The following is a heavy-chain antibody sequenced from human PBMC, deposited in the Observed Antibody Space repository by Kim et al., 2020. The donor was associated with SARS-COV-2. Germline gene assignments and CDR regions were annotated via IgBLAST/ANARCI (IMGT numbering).Heavy chain of an antibody. V-gene: IGHV3-15*01. Sequence: GGSLRLSCAASGFTFSNAWMSWVRQAPGKGLEWVGRIKSKTDGGTTDYAAPVKGRFTISRDDSKNTLYLQMNSLKTEDTAVYYCTTDPAYLAAMVRDLPTYYYGMDVWGQGTTVTVSS. CDR2: IKSKTDGGTT. CDR1: GFTFSNAW. J-gene: IGHJ6*02. D-gene: IGHD3-10*01. CDR3: TTDPAYLAAMVRDLPTYYYGMDV.